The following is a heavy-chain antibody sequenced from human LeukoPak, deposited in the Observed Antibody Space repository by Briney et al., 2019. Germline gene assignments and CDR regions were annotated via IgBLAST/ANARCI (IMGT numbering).Heavy chain of an antibody. CDR1: GGTFSSYA. CDR3: ARDRELWFGGLLWSWFDP. Sequence: GASVKVSCKASGGTFSSYAVSWVRQAPGQGLEWMGRIIPIFGIANYAQKFQGRVTITADKSTSTAYMELSSLRSEDTAVYYCARDRELWFGGLLWSWFDPWGQGTLVTVSS. J-gene: IGHJ5*02. CDR2: IIPIFGIA. D-gene: IGHD3-10*01. V-gene: IGHV1-69*04.